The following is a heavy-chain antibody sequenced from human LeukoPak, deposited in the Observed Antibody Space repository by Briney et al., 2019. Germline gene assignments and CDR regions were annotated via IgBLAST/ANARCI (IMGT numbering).Heavy chain of an antibody. D-gene: IGHD4-17*01. CDR2: IYYIGGT. J-gene: IGHJ4*02. CDR3: ARDLLNDYGDSGGDY. CDR1: GGSISSSTYY. Sequence: SETLSLTCTVSGGSISSSTYYWGWIRQPPGKGLEWIGTIYYIGGTYYSPSLKSRVTISVDTSKNQFSLSLRSVTAADTAVYYCARDLLNDYGDSGGDYWGQGTLVTVSS. V-gene: IGHV4-39*07.